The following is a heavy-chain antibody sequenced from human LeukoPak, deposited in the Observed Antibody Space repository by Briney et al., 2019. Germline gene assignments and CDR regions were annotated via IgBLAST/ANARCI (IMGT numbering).Heavy chain of an antibody. D-gene: IGHD5-12*01. CDR2: IKDDGSDE. V-gene: IGHV3-7*01. CDR1: GFTFSNYW. Sequence: PGGSLRLSCAASGFTFSNYWMTWVRQAPGKGLEWVANIKDDGSDENYVDSVKGRFTISRDNAKNSLYLQMNSLRAEDTAVYYCARDRGRDTFDYWGQGTQVTVSS. J-gene: IGHJ4*02. CDR3: ARDRGRDTFDY.